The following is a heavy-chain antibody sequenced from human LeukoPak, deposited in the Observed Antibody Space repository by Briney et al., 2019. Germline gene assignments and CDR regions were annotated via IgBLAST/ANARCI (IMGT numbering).Heavy chain of an antibody. CDR1: GGTFSSYA. Sequence: GSSVKVSCKASGGTFSSYAISWVRQAPGQGLEWMGGIIPIFGTANYAQKSQGRVTITADESTSTAYMELSSLRSEDTAVYYCATWPSGSLELDYWGQGTLVTVSS. V-gene: IGHV1-69*01. CDR2: IIPIFGTA. D-gene: IGHD6-25*01. J-gene: IGHJ4*02. CDR3: ATWPSGSLELDY.